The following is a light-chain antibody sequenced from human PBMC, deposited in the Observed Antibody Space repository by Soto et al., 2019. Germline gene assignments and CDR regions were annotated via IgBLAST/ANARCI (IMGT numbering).Light chain of an antibody. Sequence: DVQMTQSPSSLSASVGDRVTITCRASQSIGSSLNLYQHRPGKAPKLLIYAASTLPSGVPSRFSGSGSGTDFSLTINSLQPEDFATYWCQQSFSTVLTFGQGTRLEIK. CDR1: QSIGSS. V-gene: IGKV1-39*01. J-gene: IGKJ5*01. CDR3: QQSFSTVLT. CDR2: AAS.